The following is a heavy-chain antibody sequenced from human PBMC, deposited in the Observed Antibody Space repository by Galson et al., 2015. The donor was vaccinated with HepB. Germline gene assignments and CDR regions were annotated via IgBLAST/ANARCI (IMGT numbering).Heavy chain of an antibody. Sequence: CATSGFTFSSYGITWVRQAPGKGLEWVSSITGSGGTTYYTDSVKGRFTISRDNSKNTLYLQMNSLRAEDTAIYYCAKDSPGVSVPGRSPQYDYWGQGTLVTVSS. CDR1: GFTFSSYG. CDR2: ITGSGGTT. CDR3: AKDSPGVSVPGRSPQYDY. D-gene: IGHD6-19*01. J-gene: IGHJ4*02. V-gene: IGHV3-23*01.